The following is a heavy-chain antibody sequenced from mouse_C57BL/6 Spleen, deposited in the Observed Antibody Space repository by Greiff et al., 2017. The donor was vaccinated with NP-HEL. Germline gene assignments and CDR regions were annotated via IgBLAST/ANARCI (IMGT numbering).Heavy chain of an antibody. V-gene: IGHV1-52*01. J-gene: IGHJ4*01. CDR3: ARRDYGAMDY. CDR2: IDPSDSET. Sequence: QVQLQQPGAELVRPGSSVKLSCKASGYTFTSYWMHWVKQRPIQGLEWIGNIDPSDSETHYNQKFKDKATLTVDKSSSTAYMQLSSLSSEDSAVYYSARRDYGAMDYWGQGTSVTVSS. D-gene: IGHD1-1*02. CDR1: GYTFTSYW.